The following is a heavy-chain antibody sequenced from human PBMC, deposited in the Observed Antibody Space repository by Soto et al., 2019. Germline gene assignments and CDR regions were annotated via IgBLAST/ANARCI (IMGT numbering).Heavy chain of an antibody. D-gene: IGHD2-21*01. CDR2: IGDSGRRT. V-gene: IGHV3-23*01. CDR1: GFTFSNYA. CDR3: ATDYPASSATVISSLTLIDY. Sequence: EVQLLASGGGLVQPGGSLRLSCAASGFTFSNYAINWVRQAPGKGLEWVSLIGDSGRRTHYADSVKGRFTISRDNSKNTLYLQMNSLRVEDTAIYYCATDYPASSATVISSLTLIDYWGQGTLVTVSS. J-gene: IGHJ4*02.